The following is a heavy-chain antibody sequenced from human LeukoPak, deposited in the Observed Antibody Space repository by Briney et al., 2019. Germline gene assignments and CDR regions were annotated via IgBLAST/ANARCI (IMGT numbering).Heavy chain of an antibody. CDR3: ARQTNGGDYYYYYYMDV. D-gene: IGHD3-16*01. CDR1: GGSFSGYY. CDR2: INHSGST. J-gene: IGHJ6*03. V-gene: IGHV4-34*01. Sequence: PSETLSLTCAVYGGSFSGYYWRWIRQPPGKGLEWMGEINHSGSTNYNPSLKSRVTISVDTSKNQFSLKLSSVTAADTAVYYCARQTNGGDYYYYYYMDVWGKGTTVTISS.